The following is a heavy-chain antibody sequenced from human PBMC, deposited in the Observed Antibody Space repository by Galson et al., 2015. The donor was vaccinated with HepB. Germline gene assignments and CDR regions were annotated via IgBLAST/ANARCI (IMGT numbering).Heavy chain of an antibody. CDR3: ARDRVVVPVSTTSPWFDP. J-gene: IGHJ5*02. CDR1: GFTFSSYG. CDR2: MSYDESNK. Sequence: SLRLSCAASGFTFSSYGMHWVRQAPGKGLEWVAFMSYDESNKKYADSVKGRFTISRDKSKSTLYLQMHSLRVEDTAVYHCARDRVVVPVSTTSPWFDPWGQGTLVTVSS. D-gene: IGHD2-2*01. V-gene: IGHV3-33*05.